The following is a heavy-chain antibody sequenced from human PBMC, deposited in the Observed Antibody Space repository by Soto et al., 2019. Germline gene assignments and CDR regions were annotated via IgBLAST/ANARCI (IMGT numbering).Heavy chain of an antibody. CDR2: IWYDGSNR. CDR1: GFTVSRHG. V-gene: IGHV3-33*01. D-gene: IGHD1-7*01. CDR3: AAATTWNFHFPY. J-gene: IGHJ4*02. Sequence: QVQMVESGGGVVQPGGSLRLSCAASGFTVSRHGMHWVRQAPGKGLEWVAVIWYDGSNRYYADSVKGRFTISKDNSKNTLYLEIKTLKPEDTAIYYCAAATTWNFHFPYWGQGTQVTVSS.